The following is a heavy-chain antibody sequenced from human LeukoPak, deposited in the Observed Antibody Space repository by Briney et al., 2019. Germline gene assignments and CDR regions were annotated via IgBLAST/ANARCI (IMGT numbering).Heavy chain of an antibody. CDR1: GFTFSSYA. CDR2: ISNSGGST. CDR3: AKRTPTGTFYFDY. V-gene: IGHV3-23*01. Sequence: GGSLRLSCAASGFTFSSYAMSWVRQAPGKGLEWVSTISNSGGSTYYADFVKGRFTMSRDNSGNTLYLQMNSLRAEDTAVYYCAKRTPTGTFYFDYWGQGTLVTVSS. J-gene: IGHJ4*02. D-gene: IGHD1-1*01.